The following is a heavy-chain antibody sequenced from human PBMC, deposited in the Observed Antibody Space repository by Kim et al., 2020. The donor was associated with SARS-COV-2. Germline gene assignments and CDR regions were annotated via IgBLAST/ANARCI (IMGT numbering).Heavy chain of an antibody. Sequence: GGSLRLSCAASGFAVSSNYMNWVRQAPGKGLEWVSVIYSGGSTYYADSVKGRFTISRDNSKNTLYLQMNSLRAEDTAVYFCARDSYGNYFDYWGQGTLVTVSS. J-gene: IGHJ4*02. CDR2: IYSGGST. CDR1: GFAVSSNY. D-gene: IGHD4-17*01. V-gene: IGHV3-66*01. CDR3: ARDSYGNYFDY.